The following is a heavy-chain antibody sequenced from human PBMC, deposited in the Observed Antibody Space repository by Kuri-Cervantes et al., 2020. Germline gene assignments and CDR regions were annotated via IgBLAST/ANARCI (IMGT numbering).Heavy chain of an antibody. Sequence: LRLSCAVSGGSISSGGYSWSWIRQPPGKGLEWIGYIYHSGSTYYNPSLKSRVTISVDRSKNQFSLKLSSVTAADTAVYYCARVLYGGDSFWYIDLWGRGTLVTVSS. CDR1: GGSISSGGYS. V-gene: IGHV4-30-2*01. CDR3: ARVLYGGDSFWYIDL. D-gene: IGHD4-23*01. J-gene: IGHJ2*01. CDR2: IYHSGST.